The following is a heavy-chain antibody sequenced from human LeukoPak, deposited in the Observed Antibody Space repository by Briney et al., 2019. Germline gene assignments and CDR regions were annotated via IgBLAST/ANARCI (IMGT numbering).Heavy chain of an antibody. V-gene: IGHV1-8*03. CDR1: GYSFTSYD. D-gene: IGHD5-24*01. Sequence: ASVKVSCKASGYSFTSYDINWVRQATGHGLEWMGWMNPNSGNTGYAQTFQGRVSITRDTSTRTAYMELSSLRSEDTAVYYCATDVERWRFDYWGQGTLVTVSS. CDR2: MNPNSGNT. CDR3: ATDVERWRFDY. J-gene: IGHJ4*02.